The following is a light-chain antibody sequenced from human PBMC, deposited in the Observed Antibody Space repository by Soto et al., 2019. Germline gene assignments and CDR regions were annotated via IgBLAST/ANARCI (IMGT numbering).Light chain of an antibody. CDR1: QSISSD. Sequence: EVVMTQSPATLSVSPGERATLSCRASQSISSDLAWYQQKPGQAPRLLIYGASTRASDIPARFSGSGSGTEFTLTISSLQSEDLAVYCCQQYNNWPPWTFGQGTKVEFK. CDR3: QQYNNWPPWT. V-gene: IGKV3-15*01. CDR2: GAS. J-gene: IGKJ1*01.